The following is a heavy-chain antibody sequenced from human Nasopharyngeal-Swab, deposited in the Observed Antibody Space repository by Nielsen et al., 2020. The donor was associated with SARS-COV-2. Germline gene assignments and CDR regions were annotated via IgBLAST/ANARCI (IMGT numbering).Heavy chain of an antibody. V-gene: IGHV3-23*01. J-gene: IGHJ4*02. CDR1: GFTFISCA. CDR2: ISGSGHRT. CDR3: AKDFRHNYDYWSGYFTN. D-gene: IGHD3-3*01. Sequence: GESLKISCVASGFTFISCAMTWVRQAPGKGLQWLSTISGSGHRTYYADSVKGRFTISRDNSQNTLYLQMNSLRAGDTAVYYCAKDFRHNYDYWSGYFTNWGQGTLVTVSS.